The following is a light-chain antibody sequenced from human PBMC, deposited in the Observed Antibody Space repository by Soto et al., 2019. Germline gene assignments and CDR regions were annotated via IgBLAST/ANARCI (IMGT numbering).Light chain of an antibody. Sequence: RQSPATLSVSPGERATLSCRASRSVSSNLAWYQQKPGQAPRLLIFDASKRATGIPARFSGSGSGTDFTLTISSLEPEDFAVYYCQQRSNWPLTFGGGTKV. J-gene: IGKJ4*01. CDR3: QQRSNWPLT. CDR2: DAS. V-gene: IGKV3-11*01. CDR1: RSVSSN.